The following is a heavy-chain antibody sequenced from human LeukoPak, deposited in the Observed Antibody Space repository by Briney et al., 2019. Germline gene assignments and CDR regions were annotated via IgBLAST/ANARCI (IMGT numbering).Heavy chain of an antibody. CDR2: IDPDSGGT. J-gene: IGHJ3*02. D-gene: IGHD3-22*01. CDR3: AREYYDSSGRKHAFEN. Sequence: ASVKVSCKASGYTFTGHYMHWVRQAPGQGLEWMGSIDPDSGGTNYAQKFQGRVTVTRDTSISTAYMELSRLRSDDTAVYYCAREYYDSSGRKHAFENWGQGTMVTVSS. CDR1: GYTFTGHY. V-gene: IGHV1-2*02.